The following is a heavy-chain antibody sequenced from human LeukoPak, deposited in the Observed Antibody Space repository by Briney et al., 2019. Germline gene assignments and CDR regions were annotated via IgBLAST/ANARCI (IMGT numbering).Heavy chain of an antibody. CDR2: INHSGST. D-gene: IGHD5-18*01. V-gene: IGHV4-34*01. J-gene: IGHJ3*02. CDR3: ARSRSGYSYEHGAFEI. CDR1: GGSFSGYY. Sequence: SETLSLTCAVYGGSFSGYYWSWIRQPPGKGLEWIGEINHSGSTNYNPSLKSRVTISVDTSRNQFSLRLSSVTAADTAVYYCARSRSGYSYEHGAFEIWGQGTMVTVSS.